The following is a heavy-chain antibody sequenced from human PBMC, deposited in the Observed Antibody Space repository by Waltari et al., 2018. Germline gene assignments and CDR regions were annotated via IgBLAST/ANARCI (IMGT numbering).Heavy chain of an antibody. J-gene: IGHJ4*02. D-gene: IGHD3-16*01. CDR1: GYIFSNYG. V-gene: IGHV1-18*01. Sequence: QLVQSGAEVKKPGASVKVSCNASGYIFSNYGITWVRKAPGQGLEWMGWIYPYNGNTKYEQNVQGRVTMTTDTSTATAYMEIRSLRSDDTAIYYCARDDVDSSNFGGFWGQGTQVTVSS. CDR2: IYPYNGNT. CDR3: ARDDVDSSNFGGF.